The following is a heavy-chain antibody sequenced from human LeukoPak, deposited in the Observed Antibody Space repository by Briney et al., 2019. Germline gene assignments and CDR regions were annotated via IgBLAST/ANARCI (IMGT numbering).Heavy chain of an antibody. Sequence: GGSLRLSCAASGFTFSSYAMSWVRQTPGKGLEWVSAISGSGGSTYYADSVKGRFTISRDNSKNTLYLQMNSLRAEDTAVYYCAKVPVAGTGVYFDYWGQGTLVTVSS. D-gene: IGHD6-19*01. CDR1: GFTFSSYA. V-gene: IGHV3-23*01. J-gene: IGHJ4*02. CDR2: ISGSGGST. CDR3: AKVPVAGTGVYFDY.